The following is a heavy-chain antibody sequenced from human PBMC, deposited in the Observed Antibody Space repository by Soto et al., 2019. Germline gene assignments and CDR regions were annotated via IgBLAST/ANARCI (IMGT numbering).Heavy chain of an antibody. J-gene: IGHJ6*02. CDR2: IYYSGST. CDR1: GGSISSYY. Sequence: PSETLSLTCTVSGGSISSYYWSWIRQPPGKGLEWIGYIYYSGSTNYNPSLKSRVTISVDTSKNQFSLKLSSVTAAGTAVYYCAREGCSSTRCYPPYYYYGMDVWGQGTTVTVSS. CDR3: AREGCSSTRCYPPYYYYGMDV. V-gene: IGHV4-59*01. D-gene: IGHD2-2*01.